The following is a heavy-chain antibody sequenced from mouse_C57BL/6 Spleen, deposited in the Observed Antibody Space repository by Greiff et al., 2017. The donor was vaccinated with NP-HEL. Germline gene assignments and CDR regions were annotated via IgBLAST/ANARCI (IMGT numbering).Heavy chain of an antibody. D-gene: IGHD4-1*01. V-gene: IGHV5-17*01. CDR3: ATNWDYYFDY. Sequence: EVQLVESGGGLVKPGGSLKLSCAASGFTFSDYGMHWVRQAPEKGLEWVAYISSGSSTIYYADTVKGRFTISRDNAKNTLFLQMTSLRSEDTAMYYCATNWDYYFDYWGQGTTLTVSS. J-gene: IGHJ2*01. CDR1: GFTFSDYG. CDR2: ISSGSSTI.